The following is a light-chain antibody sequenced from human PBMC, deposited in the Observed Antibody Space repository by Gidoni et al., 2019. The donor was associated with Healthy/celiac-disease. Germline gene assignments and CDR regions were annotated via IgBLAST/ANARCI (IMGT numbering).Light chain of an antibody. Sequence: QSVLTQPPSVSGAPGQRVTLPCTGRSPNIGAGYDVHWYQQLPGTAPKLLIYGNSNRPSGVPDRFSGSKSGTSASLAITGLQAEDEADYYCQSYDSSLSVVFGGGTKLTVL. CDR2: GNS. J-gene: IGLJ2*01. CDR3: QSYDSSLSVV. V-gene: IGLV1-40*01. CDR1: SPNIGAGYD.